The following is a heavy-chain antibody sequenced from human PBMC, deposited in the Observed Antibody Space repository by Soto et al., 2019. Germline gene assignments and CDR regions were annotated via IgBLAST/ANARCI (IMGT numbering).Heavy chain of an antibody. Sequence: WETLSLTCAVSGTSVSSTFWWTWVRQAPGKGLEWIGEIHHTGNPKYNPSLKSRVRMSVDKSNNEFSLKMTSVTAADTAVYYCARYSSSWSKYLQLWGRGTLVTVSS. CDR2: IHHTGNP. CDR3: ARYSSSWSKYLQL. J-gene: IGHJ1*01. CDR1: GTSVSSTFW. D-gene: IGHD6-13*01. V-gene: IGHV4-4*02.